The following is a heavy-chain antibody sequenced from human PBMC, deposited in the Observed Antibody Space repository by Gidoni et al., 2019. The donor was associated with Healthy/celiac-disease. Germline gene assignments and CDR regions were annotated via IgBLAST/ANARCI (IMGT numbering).Heavy chain of an antibody. D-gene: IGHD3-10*01. CDR3: ARVPAYLWFGYFDY. CDR2: INHSGNT. V-gene: IGHV4-34*01. Sequence: QVQLQQWGAGLLKPSETLSLTCAVYGGSFSGYYWSWIRQPPGKGLEWIGEINHSGNTNYNPSLKSRVTISVDTSKNQFSLKLSSVTAADTAVYYCARVPAYLWFGYFDYWGQGTLVTVSS. J-gene: IGHJ4*02. CDR1: GGSFSGYY.